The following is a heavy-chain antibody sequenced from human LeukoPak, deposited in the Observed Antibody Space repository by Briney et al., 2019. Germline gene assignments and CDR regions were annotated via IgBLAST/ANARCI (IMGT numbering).Heavy chain of an antibody. CDR3: ARVAYTAMVSY. CDR2: VEQDGDKK. Sequence: GGSLRLSCAASGFTFSRYQMTWGRQAPGEGLEWVAKVEQDGDKKYYVDSVEGRFTISRDNAKNSLYLQMNSLRAEDTAVYYCARVAYTAMVSYWGQGTLVTVSS. CDR1: GFTFSRYQ. D-gene: IGHD5-18*01. J-gene: IGHJ4*02. V-gene: IGHV3-7*01.